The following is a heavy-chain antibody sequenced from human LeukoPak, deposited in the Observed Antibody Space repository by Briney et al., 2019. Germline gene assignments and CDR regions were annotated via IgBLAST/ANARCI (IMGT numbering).Heavy chain of an antibody. CDR1: GGSVSSGSYY. D-gene: IGHD5-24*01. CDR3: ASRDNCSGVVPGY. CDR2: IYYRGRT. J-gene: IGHJ4*02. V-gene: IGHV4-61*01. Sequence: SETLSLTCTVSGGSVSSGSYYWSWIRQPPGKGLEWIGQIYYRGRTNYNPSIMIRVTISVAPSNNQPSLKLSSVTAADTAVYYCASRDNCSGVVPGYWGQGTLVTVSS.